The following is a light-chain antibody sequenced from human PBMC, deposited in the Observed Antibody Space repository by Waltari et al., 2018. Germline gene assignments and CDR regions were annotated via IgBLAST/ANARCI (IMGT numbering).Light chain of an antibody. V-gene: IGKV1-39*01. CDR1: ENVINY. CDR3: QRNYGTLT. Sequence: DIQMPQSPSPLSASVGDRVNITCRASENVINYLNWYQQKPGKAPQLLIYKASTLQSGVPSRFGGSSSGTDYTFTISSLQSEDVATDCCQRNYGTLTFGGGTKVEIK. J-gene: IGKJ4*01. CDR2: KAS.